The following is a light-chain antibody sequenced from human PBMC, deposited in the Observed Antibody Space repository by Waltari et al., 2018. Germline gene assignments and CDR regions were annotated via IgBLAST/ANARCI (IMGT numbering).Light chain of an antibody. CDR1: SPDVGGYDW. V-gene: IGLV2-14*03. CDR3: TSYTSSHSLV. Sequence: QSALTQPASVSGSPGQSITISCTGTSPDVGGYDWVSWYQQHPDKAPKVVILDVSYRPSGVSNRFSGSKSGNTASLTISGLQAEDEADYYCTSYTSSHSLVFGTGTKVTVL. J-gene: IGLJ1*01. CDR2: DVS.